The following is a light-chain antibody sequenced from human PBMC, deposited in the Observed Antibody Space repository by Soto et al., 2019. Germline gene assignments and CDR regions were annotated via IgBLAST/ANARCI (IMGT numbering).Light chain of an antibody. CDR1: QSIIRY. V-gene: IGKV1-39*01. Sequence: DIQMTQSPSSLSASVGDRVTITCRASQSIIRYLNWYQQKPGKAPKLLIYAASSLQSGVPSRFSGSGSGTDFTLTISSLQPEDFATYYCQQSHSTPYTFAQGTKLEI. CDR3: QQSHSTPYT. CDR2: AAS. J-gene: IGKJ2*01.